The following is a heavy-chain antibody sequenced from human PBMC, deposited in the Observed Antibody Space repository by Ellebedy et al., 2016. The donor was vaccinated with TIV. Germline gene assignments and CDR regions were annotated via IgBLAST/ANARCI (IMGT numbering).Heavy chain of an antibody. CDR3: ARGRRYHDTSAYYLDY. J-gene: IGHJ4*02. Sequence: SETLSLXCAVYGGSFSGYYWSWIRQPPGKGLEWIGEINHSGSTNCNPSLRSRVTISVDTSKNQFSLKLSSVTATDTAVYWCARGRRYHDTSAYYLDYWGRGALVTVSS. CDR2: INHSGST. CDR1: GGSFSGYY. D-gene: IGHD3-22*01. V-gene: IGHV4-34*01.